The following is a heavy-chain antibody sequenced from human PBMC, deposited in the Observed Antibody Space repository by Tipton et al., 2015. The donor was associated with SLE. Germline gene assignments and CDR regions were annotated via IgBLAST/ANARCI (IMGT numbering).Heavy chain of an antibody. Sequence: TLSLTCTVSGGSISIYYWNWIRQPAGRGLEWIGRIYTSGRTNYNPSLKSRVTMSLDSSKNQLSLRLSFVTAADTAVYYCARQGSGGYGMDVWGQGTTVNVSS. V-gene: IGHV4-4*07. CDR2: IYTSGRT. CDR1: GGSISIYY. D-gene: IGHD3-10*01. CDR3: ARQGSGGYGMDV. J-gene: IGHJ6*02.